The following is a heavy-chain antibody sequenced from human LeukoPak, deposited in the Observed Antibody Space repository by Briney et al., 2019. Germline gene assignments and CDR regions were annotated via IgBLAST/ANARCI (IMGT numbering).Heavy chain of an antibody. Sequence: PGGSLRLSCAASGFTFSSYGMHWVRQAPGKGLEWVAVISYDGSNKYYADSVKGRFTISRDNSKNTLYLQTNSLRAEDTAVYYCAKVQTDYYDSSGYNDYWGQGTLVTVSS. CDR1: GFTFSSYG. CDR3: AKVQTDYYDSSGYNDY. V-gene: IGHV3-30*18. J-gene: IGHJ4*02. D-gene: IGHD3-22*01. CDR2: ISYDGSNK.